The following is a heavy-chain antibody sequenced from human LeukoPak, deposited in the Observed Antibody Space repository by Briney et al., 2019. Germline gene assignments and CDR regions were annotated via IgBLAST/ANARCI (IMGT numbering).Heavy chain of an antibody. V-gene: IGHV4-59*08. CDR2: IYYSGST. CDR1: GGSISSYY. J-gene: IGHJ4*02. CDR3: ARYYYDSSGYYRYYFDY. Sequence: NSSETLSLTCTVAGGSISSYYWSWIRQPPGKGLEWLGYIYYSGSTNYNPSLKSRVTISVDTSKNQFSLKLSSVTAADTAVYYCARYYYDSSGYYRYYFDYWGQGTLVTVSS. D-gene: IGHD3-22*01.